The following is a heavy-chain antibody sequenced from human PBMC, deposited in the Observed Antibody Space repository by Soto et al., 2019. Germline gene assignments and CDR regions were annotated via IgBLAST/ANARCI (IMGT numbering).Heavy chain of an antibody. CDR2: ISAYNGNT. J-gene: IGHJ6*02. CDR1: GYTFTSYG. Sequence: QVQLVQSGAEVKKPGASVKVSCKASGYTFTSYGISWVRQAPGQGLEWMGWISAYNGNTNYAQKLQGRVTMTTDTSTSTAYMELRSLRSDDTAVYYCARKYSSGWHDYYYGMDVWGQGTTVTVSS. CDR3: ARKYSSGWHDYYYGMDV. D-gene: IGHD6-19*01. V-gene: IGHV1-18*01.